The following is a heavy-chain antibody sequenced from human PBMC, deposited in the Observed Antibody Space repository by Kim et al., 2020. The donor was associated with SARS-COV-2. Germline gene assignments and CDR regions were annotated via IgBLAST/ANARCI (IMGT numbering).Heavy chain of an antibody. Sequence: SETLSPTCSVSGGSLIGYYWAWIRQTPGKGLEWIGEVTHGGSTNYSPSLKDRVSISVDMSKRQFSLNLASVTAADTAVYFCARALDSTGFYHWGQGTLVT. J-gene: IGHJ4*02. D-gene: IGHD3-22*01. CDR3: ARALDSTGFYH. CDR2: VTHGGST. CDR1: GGSLIGYY. V-gene: IGHV4-34*01.